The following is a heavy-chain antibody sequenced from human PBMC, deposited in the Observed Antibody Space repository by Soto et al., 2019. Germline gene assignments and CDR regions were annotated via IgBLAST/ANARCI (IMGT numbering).Heavy chain of an antibody. CDR2: INPNSGGT. V-gene: IGHV1-2*04. CDR1: GDTFAGYY. Sequence: ASVKVSCKASGDTFAGYYMHWVRQAPGQGLEWMGWINPNSGGTNYAQKFQGWVTMTRDTSISTAYMELSRLRSDDTAVYYCARDGQDDAFDIWGQGTMVTVSS. J-gene: IGHJ3*02. CDR3: ARDGQDDAFDI.